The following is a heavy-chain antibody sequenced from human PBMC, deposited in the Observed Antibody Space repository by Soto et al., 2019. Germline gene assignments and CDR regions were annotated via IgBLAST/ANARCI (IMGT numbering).Heavy chain of an antibody. CDR2: IFHSGST. CDR1: GGSINSGDYY. CDR3: ARDRYYGSGTYYNFYSGMDV. J-gene: IGHJ6*02. D-gene: IGHD3-10*01. Sequence: PSETLSLTCTVSGGSINSGDYYWTWVRQPPGKGLEWIGNIFHSGSTYYTPSLQSRVPISLDTSKNHFSLKLSSVTPADTAVYYCARDRYYGSGTYYNFYSGMDVWGQGTTVTVSS. V-gene: IGHV4-30-4*01.